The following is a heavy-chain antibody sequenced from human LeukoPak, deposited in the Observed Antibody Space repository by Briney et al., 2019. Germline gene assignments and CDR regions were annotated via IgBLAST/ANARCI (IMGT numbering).Heavy chain of an antibody. CDR3: AREHYYCYGMDV. V-gene: IGHV3-66*01. CDR2: IYSGGST. Sequence: GGSLRLSCAASGFTVSSNYMSWVRQAPGKGLEWVSVIYSGGSTYYADSVKGRFTISRDNSKNTLYLQMNSLRAEDTAVYYCAREHYYCYGMDVWGQGTTVTVSS. J-gene: IGHJ6*02. CDR1: GFTVSSNY.